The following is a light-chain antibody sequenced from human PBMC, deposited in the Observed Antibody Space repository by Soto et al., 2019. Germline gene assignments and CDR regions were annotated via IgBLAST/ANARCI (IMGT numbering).Light chain of an antibody. Sequence: DIQMTQSPASLSASVGDRVTVTCRASKHIGTYLNWYKQPPGKAPKLLIYDSSTLQSGVPSRFSGCRSGKHFTLTISSLQPEDFATYYCPPSSGIPYTLGQGTKAEI. CDR3: PPSSGIPYT. V-gene: IGKV1-39*01. CDR1: KHIGTY. CDR2: DSS. J-gene: IGKJ2*01.